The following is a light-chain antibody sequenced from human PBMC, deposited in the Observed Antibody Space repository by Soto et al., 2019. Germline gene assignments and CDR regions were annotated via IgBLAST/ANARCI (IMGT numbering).Light chain of an antibody. V-gene: IGKV1-5*03. Sequence: IQMTQSPSSLSASVGDRVTISCRASQSFSSWLAWYQQKPGKAPKLLIYKASSLQSGVPSRFSGSGSGTDFTLTISSLQPDDFATYYCQQYNSFPWTFGQGTKVDIK. CDR2: KAS. CDR1: QSFSSW. J-gene: IGKJ1*01. CDR3: QQYNSFPWT.